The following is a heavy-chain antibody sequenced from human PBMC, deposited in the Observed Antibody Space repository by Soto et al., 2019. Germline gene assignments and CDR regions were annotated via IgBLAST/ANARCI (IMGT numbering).Heavy chain of an antibody. D-gene: IGHD2-15*01. V-gene: IGHV3-23*01. Sequence: GGSLRLSCAASGFTFSNYGMSWVRQAPGKGLEWVSFIRGSGAGTYYADSVKGRFTISRDNSKNTLYLQMNSLRAEDTAVYYCAKETMVVAAYNWFDPWGQGTLVTVSS. CDR3: AKETMVVAAYNWFDP. CDR1: GFTFSNYG. J-gene: IGHJ5*02. CDR2: IRGSGAGT.